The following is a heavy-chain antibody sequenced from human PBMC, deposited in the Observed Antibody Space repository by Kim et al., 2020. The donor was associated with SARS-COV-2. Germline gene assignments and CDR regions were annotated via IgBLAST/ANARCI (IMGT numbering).Heavy chain of an antibody. Sequence: EKNYIGSVKGRIPISRDTAKTLMYLQMSGLRAEDTAVYSCARDIRGTWFDPWGQGTLVTVSS. V-gene: IGHV3-7*01. CDR2: EK. CDR3: ARDIRGTWFDP. D-gene: IGHD3-16*01. J-gene: IGHJ5*02.